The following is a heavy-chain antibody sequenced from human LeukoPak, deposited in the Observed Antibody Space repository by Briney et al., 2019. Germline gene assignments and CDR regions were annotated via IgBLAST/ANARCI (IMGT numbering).Heavy chain of an antibody. D-gene: IGHD1-14*01. V-gene: IGHV1-18*01. CDR1: GYTFTSYG. J-gene: IGHJ4*02. CDR3: ARERPHSHHFDY. CDR2: ISAYNGNT. Sequence: SSVKVSCKASGYTFTSYGISWVRQAPGQGLEWMGWISAYNGNTNYAQKFQGRVTMTRDTSASTVYMELSSLRSEDTAVYFCARERPHSHHFDYWGQGTLVTVSS.